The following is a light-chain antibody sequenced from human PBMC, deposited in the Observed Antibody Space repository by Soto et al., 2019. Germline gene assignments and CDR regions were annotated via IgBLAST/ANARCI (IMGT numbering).Light chain of an antibody. J-gene: IGLJ2*01. CDR2: GVY. CDR3: SSFTNNNTPHVV. Sequence: QSALTQPASVSGSPGQSITITCTGTDSDVGGYNYVSWYQQHPGKAPKLMIYGVYTRPSGVSNRFSGSKSGNTASLTISGLQAEDEADYYCSSFTNNNTPHVVFGGGTKLTVL. CDR1: DSDVGGYNY. V-gene: IGLV2-14*01.